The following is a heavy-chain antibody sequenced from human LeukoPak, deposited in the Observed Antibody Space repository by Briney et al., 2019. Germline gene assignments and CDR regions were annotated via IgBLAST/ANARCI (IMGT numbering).Heavy chain of an antibody. V-gene: IGHV4-39*01. CDR1: GGSISSSSYY. CDR3: ARRYSGYDSGWFDP. CDR2: IYYSGST. J-gene: IGHJ5*02. D-gene: IGHD5-12*01. Sequence: PSETLSLTCTVSGGSISSSSYYWGWIRQPPGKGLEWIGSIYYSGSTYYNPSLKSRVTISVDTSKNQFSLKLSSVTAADTAVCYCARRYSGYDSGWFDPWGQGTLVTVSS.